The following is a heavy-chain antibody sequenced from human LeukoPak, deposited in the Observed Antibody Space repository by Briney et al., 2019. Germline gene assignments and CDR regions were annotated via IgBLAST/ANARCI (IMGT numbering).Heavy chain of an antibody. CDR3: ARDYYDSSGYPVTNWFDP. Sequence: KPGGSLRLSCAASGFSFITYSMNWVRQAPGKGLEWVSSISSSSSYIYYADSVKGRFTISRDNAKNSLYLQMNSLRAEDTAVYYCARDYYDSSGYPVTNWFDPWGQGTLVTVSS. D-gene: IGHD3-22*01. V-gene: IGHV3-21*01. J-gene: IGHJ5*02. CDR1: GFSFITYS. CDR2: ISSSSSYI.